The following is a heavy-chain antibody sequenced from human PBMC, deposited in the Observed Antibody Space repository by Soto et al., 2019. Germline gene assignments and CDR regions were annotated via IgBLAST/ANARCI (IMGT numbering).Heavy chain of an antibody. J-gene: IGHJ4*02. D-gene: IGHD5-18*01. CDR3: ATESGSTYGYFDH. Sequence: SDTLSLTCTVSGGSVTSDEDYWTWIRQSPGKGLEWIGYISNSGSTGYNPSLKTRLSMSVDRSKNQFTLRLTSVTAADTAVYFCATESGSTYGYFDHWGQGTQVTVSS. CDR2: ISNSGST. V-gene: IGHV4-30-4*02. CDR1: GGSVTSDEDY.